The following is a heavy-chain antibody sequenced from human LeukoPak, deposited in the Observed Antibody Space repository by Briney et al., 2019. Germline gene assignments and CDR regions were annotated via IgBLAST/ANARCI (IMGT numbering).Heavy chain of an antibody. CDR3: ARGSHQDYFGSMTYLFDY. D-gene: IGHD3-10*01. Sequence: GGCLRLSCAASGFTFSSYTIHWVRQAPGKGLEWVTLISHDGRNKNYADSVKGWFTISRDNSKKTLYLEVNSLRPEDTAVYYCARGSHQDYFGSMTYLFDYWGQGILVTVSS. CDR1: GFTFSSYT. V-gene: IGHV3-30*04. J-gene: IGHJ4*02. CDR2: ISHDGRNK.